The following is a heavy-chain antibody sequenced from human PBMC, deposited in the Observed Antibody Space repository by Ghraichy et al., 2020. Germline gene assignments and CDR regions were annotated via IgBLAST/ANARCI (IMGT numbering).Heavy chain of an antibody. CDR1: GFTFSSHA. CDR2: ISSGDST. V-gene: IGHV3-23*01. CDR3: ACCGSNYYMDV. D-gene: IGHD2-15*01. Sequence: GGSLRLSCAASGFTFSSHAMSWVRQAPGNGLEWVSTISSGDSTFYADSVMGRFTISRDISNNTLSLQMISLRAEDTAVYYCACCGSNYYMDVWGKGTTVTVSS. J-gene: IGHJ6*03.